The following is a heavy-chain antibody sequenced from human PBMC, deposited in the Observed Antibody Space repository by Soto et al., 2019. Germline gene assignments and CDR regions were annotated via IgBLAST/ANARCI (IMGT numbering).Heavy chain of an antibody. CDR1: GFTFSYYP. J-gene: IGHJ4*02. D-gene: IGHD3-10*01. Sequence: GGSLRLSCAASGFTFSYYPLHWVRRAPGKGLEWVSSISGVRDYIRYADSVKGRFAISRDDAKTSLYLQMNSLTAEDTAVYYCAREGVHNYTEYYFDYWGQGTLVTVSS. CDR3: AREGVHNYTEYYFDY. V-gene: IGHV3-21*06. CDR2: ISGVRDYI.